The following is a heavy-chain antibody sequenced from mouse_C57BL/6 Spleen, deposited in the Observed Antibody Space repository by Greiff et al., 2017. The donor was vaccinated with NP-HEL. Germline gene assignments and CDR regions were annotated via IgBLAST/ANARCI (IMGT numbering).Heavy chain of an antibody. CDR3: ARTVVANYFDY. CDR2: IDPSDSET. J-gene: IGHJ2*01. Sequence: QVQLQQPGAELVRPGSSVKLSCKASGYTFTSYWMHWVKQRPIQGLEWIGNIDPSDSETHYNQKFKDKATLTVDKSSSTAYMQLSSLTSEDSAVYYCARTVVANYFDYWGKGTTLTVSS. V-gene: IGHV1-52*01. D-gene: IGHD1-1*01. CDR1: GYTFTSYW.